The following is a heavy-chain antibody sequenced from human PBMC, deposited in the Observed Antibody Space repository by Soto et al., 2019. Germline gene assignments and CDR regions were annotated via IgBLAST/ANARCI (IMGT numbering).Heavy chain of an antibody. CDR2: ISGSGGST. D-gene: IGHD6-19*01. CDR1: GFTFSSYA. CDR3: AKDHSSGWYVADYFDY. V-gene: IGHV3-23*01. J-gene: IGHJ4*02. Sequence: GGSLRLSCAASGFTFSSYAMSWVRQAPGKGLEWVSAISGSGGSTYYADSVKGRFTISRDNSKNTLYLQMNSLRAEDTAVYYCAKDHSSGWYVADYFDYWGQGTLVTVSS.